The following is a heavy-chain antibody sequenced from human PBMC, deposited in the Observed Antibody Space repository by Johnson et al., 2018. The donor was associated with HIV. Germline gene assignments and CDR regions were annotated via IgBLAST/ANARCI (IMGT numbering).Heavy chain of an antibody. D-gene: IGHD3-16*02. CDR3: AREWGVITFGGVIPRNAFDI. V-gene: IGHV3-74*01. J-gene: IGHJ3*02. CDR2: SNSDGSTT. Sequence: EVQLVESGGGLVQPGGSLRLSCAASGLIFSRSWMHWVRHAPGKGLVWVSRSNSDGSTTTYADSVRGRFTISADKARNTLHLQMNSLRVEDTAVYYCAREWGVITFGGVIPRNAFDIWGQGTMVTVSS. CDR1: GLIFSRSW.